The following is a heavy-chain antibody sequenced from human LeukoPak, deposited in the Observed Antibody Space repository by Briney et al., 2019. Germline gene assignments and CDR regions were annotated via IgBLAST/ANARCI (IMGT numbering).Heavy chain of an antibody. V-gene: IGHV5-51*01. J-gene: IGHJ4*02. CDR3: ARTKMSTALTFDY. CDR1: GYSFTHYW. CDR2: IYPDDSDT. D-gene: IGHD5-24*01. Sequence: GESLKISCKSSGYSFTHYWIGWGRQMPGKGLGWMGIIYPDDSDTRYNPSFQGLVTISADKSINTAYLQWGSLKASDTAIYYCARTKMSTALTFDYWGQGTLVTVSS.